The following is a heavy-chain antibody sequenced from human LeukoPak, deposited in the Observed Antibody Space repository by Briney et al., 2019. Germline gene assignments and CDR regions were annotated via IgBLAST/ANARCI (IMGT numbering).Heavy chain of an antibody. J-gene: IGHJ3*02. D-gene: IGHD2-2*01. CDR1: GGSISSGGYY. CDR3: ARGETVVPAASNAFDI. Sequence: SETLSLTCTVSGGSISSGGYYWSWIRQHPGKGLEWIGYIYYSGSTYYKSSLKSRVTISVDTSKNQSSLKLSSVTAADTAVYYCARGETVVPAASNAFDIWGQGTMVTVSS. CDR2: IYYSGST. V-gene: IGHV4-31*03.